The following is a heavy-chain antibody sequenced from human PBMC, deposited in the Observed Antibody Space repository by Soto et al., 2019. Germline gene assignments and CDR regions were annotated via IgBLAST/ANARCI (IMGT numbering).Heavy chain of an antibody. V-gene: IGHV3-23*01. CDR3: ARPGIAVAGRKYYYYMDV. J-gene: IGHJ6*03. Sequence: GGSLRLSCAASGFTFSSYAMSWVRQAPGKGLEWVSAISGSGGSTYYADSVKGRFTISRDNSKNTLYLQMNSLRAEDTAVYYCARPGIAVAGRKYYYYMDVWGKGTTVTVSS. D-gene: IGHD6-19*01. CDR1: GFTFSSYA. CDR2: ISGSGGST.